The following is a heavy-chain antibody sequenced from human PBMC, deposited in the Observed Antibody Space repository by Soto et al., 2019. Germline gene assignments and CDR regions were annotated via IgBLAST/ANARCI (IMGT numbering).Heavy chain of an antibody. CDR2: IYYSGST. CDR3: ARHSPPYITIFGVVIKGHYYGMDV. V-gene: IGHV4-39*01. D-gene: IGHD3-3*01. J-gene: IGHJ6*02. Sequence: SETLSLTCTVSGGSISSSSYYWGWIRQPPGKGLEWIGSIYYSGSTYYNPSLKSRVTISVDTSKNQFSLKLSSVTAADTAVCYCARHSPPYITIFGVVIKGHYYGMDVWGQGTTVT. CDR1: GGSISSSSYY.